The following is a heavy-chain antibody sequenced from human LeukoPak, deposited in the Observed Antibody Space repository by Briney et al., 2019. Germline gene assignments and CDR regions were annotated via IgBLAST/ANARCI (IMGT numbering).Heavy chain of an antibody. V-gene: IGHV4-34*01. CDR3: ARLLLWFGELSSRYYFDY. J-gene: IGHJ4*02. CDR2: INHSGST. D-gene: IGHD3-10*01. Sequence: SETLSLTCAVYGGSFSGYYWSWIRQPPGKGLEWIGEINHSGSTNYNPSLKSRVTISVDPSKNQFSLKLSSVTAADTAVYYCARLLLWFGELSSRYYFDYWGQGTLVTVSS. CDR1: GGSFSGYY.